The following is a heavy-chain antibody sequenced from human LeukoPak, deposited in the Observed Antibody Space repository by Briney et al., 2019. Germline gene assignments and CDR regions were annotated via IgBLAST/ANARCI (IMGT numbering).Heavy chain of an antibody. CDR1: GFSFSTSA. CDR3: AKDVRGYNRPFDY. J-gene: IGHJ4*02. D-gene: IGHD3-10*02. V-gene: IGHV3-23*01. CDR2: ISGSGSNT. Sequence: GGSLRLSCAAPGFSFSTSAMNWVRQAPGKGLEWVSAISGSGSNTYYADSVKGRFTISRDNSKNTLYLQMNSLGAEDTALYYCAKDVRGYNRPFDYWGQGTLVTVSS.